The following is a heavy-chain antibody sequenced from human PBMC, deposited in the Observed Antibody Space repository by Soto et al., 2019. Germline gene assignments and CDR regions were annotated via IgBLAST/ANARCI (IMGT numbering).Heavy chain of an antibody. CDR3: ARESGDWPLNWFDP. V-gene: IGHV3-74*01. CDR1: GFNFSNHW. D-gene: IGHD2-21*02. J-gene: IGHJ5*02. CDR2: ITSDGKSK. Sequence: GGSLRLSCAASGFNFSNHWMHWVRQRPAEGLVWVSRITSDGKSKAYAESVKGRFAISRDNAKNTLYLQMNGLTAEDTAVYYCARESGDWPLNWFDPWGQGTLVTVSA.